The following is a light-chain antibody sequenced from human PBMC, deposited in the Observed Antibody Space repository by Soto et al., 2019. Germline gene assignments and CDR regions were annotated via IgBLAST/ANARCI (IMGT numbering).Light chain of an antibody. CDR1: QSISSY. CDR2: TAS. V-gene: IGKV1-39*01. CDR3: LHGYITPYT. J-gene: IGKJ2*01. Sequence: DIQMNQAPSSLSASIGDRVTITCRASQSISSYLNWYQQKPGKAPKLLIYTASSLQSGVPARFSGSGCGTDCHPTISSLQPEYFAAYYRLHGYITPYTLSHGTKLE.